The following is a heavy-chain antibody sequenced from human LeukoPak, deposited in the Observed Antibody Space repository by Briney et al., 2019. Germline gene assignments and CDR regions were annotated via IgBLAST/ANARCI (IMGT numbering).Heavy chain of an antibody. D-gene: IGHD1-1*01. CDR2: INTNTGNP. Sequence: GESLKISCKGSGYRFTSYWIGWVRQAPGQGLEWMGWINTNTGNPTYAQGFTGRFVFSLDTSVSTAYLQISSLKAEDTAVYYCARDRYNWNDAGDYWGQGTLVTVSS. CDR1: GYRFTSYW. V-gene: IGHV7-4-1*02. J-gene: IGHJ4*02. CDR3: ARDRYNWNDAGDY.